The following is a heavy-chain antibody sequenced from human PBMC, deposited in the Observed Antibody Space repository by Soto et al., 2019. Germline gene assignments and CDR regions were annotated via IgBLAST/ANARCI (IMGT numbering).Heavy chain of an antibody. D-gene: IGHD3-22*01. CDR1: GFTFSSYG. CDR2: ISYDGSNK. Sequence: QVQLVESGGGVVQPGRSLRLSCAASGFTFSSYGMHWVRQAPGKGLEWVAVISYDGSNKYYADSVKGRFTISRYNSKNTLYLQMNSLRAEDTAVYYCAKIVARDDSSGFDYWGQGTLVTVSS. CDR3: AKIVARDDSSGFDY. J-gene: IGHJ4*02. V-gene: IGHV3-30*18.